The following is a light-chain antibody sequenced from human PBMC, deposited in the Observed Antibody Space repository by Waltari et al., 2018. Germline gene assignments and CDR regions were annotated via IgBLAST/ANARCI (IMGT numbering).Light chain of an antibody. V-gene: IGLV2-14*01. J-gene: IGLJ2*01. CDR1: SSDLRGSKF. CDR2: EVS. CDR3: ASYTSVSTLVV. Sequence: QSALTQPASVSGSPGQSITIPCSVASSDLRGSKFVSWYQQHPDKPPKLMIYEVSKRPSGVSNRFSGTKSDNTASLTISGLQAEDEGDYYCASYTSVSTLVVFGGGTKLTVL.